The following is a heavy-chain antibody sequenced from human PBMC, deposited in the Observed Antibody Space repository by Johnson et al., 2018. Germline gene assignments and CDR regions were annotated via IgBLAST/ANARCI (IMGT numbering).Heavy chain of an antibody. D-gene: IGHD4-11*01. J-gene: IGHJ4*02. CDR2: ISCDGCNK. V-gene: IGHV3-30*18. Sequence: QVQLVESGGGVVQPGRSLRLSCAASGFTFTSCGMHWVRQAPGKGLEWVALISCDGCNKYYADSVKGRFTISRDNSKHKVNLQMNSMRAKDTAVDYCAKKPLTATTLLGPFDYWGQGTLVTVSS. CDR1: GFTFTSCG. CDR3: AKKPLTATTLLGPFDY.